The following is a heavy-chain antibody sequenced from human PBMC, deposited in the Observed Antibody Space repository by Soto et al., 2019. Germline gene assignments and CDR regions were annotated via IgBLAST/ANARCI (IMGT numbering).Heavy chain of an antibody. D-gene: IGHD6-13*01. Sequence: SLKVSCKASVGTFSSYAISWVRQAPGQGLEWMGGIIPIFGTANYAQKFQGRVTITADKSTSTAYMELSSLRSEDTAVYYCARVKGLAADGTYYYYGMDVWGQGTTVTVSS. CDR2: IIPIFGTA. V-gene: IGHV1-69*06. CDR3: ARVKGLAADGTYYYYGMDV. CDR1: VGTFSSYA. J-gene: IGHJ6*02.